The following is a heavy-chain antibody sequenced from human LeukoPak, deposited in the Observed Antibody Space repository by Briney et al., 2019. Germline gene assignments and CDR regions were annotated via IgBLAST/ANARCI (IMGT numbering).Heavy chain of an antibody. D-gene: IGHD5-12*01. CDR2: INHSGST. J-gene: IGHJ4*02. Sequence: GSLRLSCAASGFTFSSYAMHWVRQAPGKGLEWIGEINHSGSTNYNPSLKSRVTISVDTSKNQFSLKLSSVTAADTAVYYCARRPSGYDRGRYFDYWGQGTLVTVSS. V-gene: IGHV4-34*01. CDR3: ARRPSGYDRGRYFDY. CDR1: GFTFSSYA.